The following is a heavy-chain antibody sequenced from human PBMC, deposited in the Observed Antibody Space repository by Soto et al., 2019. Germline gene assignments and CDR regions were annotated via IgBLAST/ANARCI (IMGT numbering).Heavy chain of an antibody. D-gene: IGHD5-12*01. CDR1: VFTFSDAW. CDR3: TTQWID. Sequence: PVGSLRLSCASSVFTFSDAWMSCVRHAPGKWLEWVGLIKKKTDGGTTDYAAPVKGRFTISRDDSKNTVYLQMSSLKTEDTAVYCCTTQWIDWGQGTLVTVSS. V-gene: IGHV3-15*01. J-gene: IGHJ4*02. CDR2: IKKKTDGGTT.